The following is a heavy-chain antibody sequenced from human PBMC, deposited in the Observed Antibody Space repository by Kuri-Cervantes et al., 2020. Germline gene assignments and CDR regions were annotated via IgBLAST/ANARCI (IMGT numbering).Heavy chain of an antibody. J-gene: IGHJ6*03. CDR1: GGSFSDYY. CDR2: INHSGST. D-gene: IGHD3-3*01. CDR3: ASSGRDNFWSGYGVGGYYYYYMDV. V-gene: IGHV4-34*01. Sequence: SQTLSLTCAVYGGSFSDYYWSWIRQSPGKGLEWIGEINHSGSTNYNPSLKSRVTISVDTSKNQFSLKLSSVTAADTAVYYCASSGRDNFWSGYGVGGYYYYYMDVWGKGTTVTVSS.